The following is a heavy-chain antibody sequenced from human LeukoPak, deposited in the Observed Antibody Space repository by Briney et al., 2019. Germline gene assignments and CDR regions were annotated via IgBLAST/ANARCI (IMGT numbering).Heavy chain of an antibody. D-gene: IGHD6-13*01. J-gene: IGHJ6*02. CDR3: AKGKDSYSSTGYGMDV. Sequence: GGSLRLSCAASGFTFDDYTMHWVRQAPGKGLEWVSLISWDGGSTYYADSVKGRFTISRDNSKSSLYLQMNSLRTEDTALYYCAKGKDSYSSTGYGMDVWGQGTTVTVSS. CDR1: GFTFDDYT. V-gene: IGHV3-43*01. CDR2: ISWDGGST.